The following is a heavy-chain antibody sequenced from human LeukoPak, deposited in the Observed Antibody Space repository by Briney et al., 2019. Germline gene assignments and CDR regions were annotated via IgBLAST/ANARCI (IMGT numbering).Heavy chain of an antibody. J-gene: IGHJ4*02. Sequence: QPGGSLRLSCAASGFTFSSYGMRWVRQAPGKGLEWVAVISYDGSKKYYADSVKGRFTISRDNSKNTLYLQMNSLRAEDTAVYYCAKDKDGDYWGQGTLVTVSS. CDR2: ISYDGSKK. V-gene: IGHV3-30*18. CDR1: GFTFSSYG. D-gene: IGHD6-6*01. CDR3: AKDKDGDY.